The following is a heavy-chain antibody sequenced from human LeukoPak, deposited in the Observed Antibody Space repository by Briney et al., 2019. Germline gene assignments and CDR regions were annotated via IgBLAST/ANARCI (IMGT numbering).Heavy chain of an antibody. CDR2: INHSGST. CDR3: ARGVPYYYDSSGYYRENFDY. V-gene: IGHV4-34*01. J-gene: IGHJ4*02. Sequence: SETLSLTCAVYGGSFSGYYWSWIRQPPGKGLEWIGEINHSGSTNYNPSLRSRVTISVDTSKNQFSLKLSSVTAADTAVYYCARGVPYYYDSSGYYRENFDYRGQGTLVTVSS. D-gene: IGHD3-22*01. CDR1: GGSFSGYY.